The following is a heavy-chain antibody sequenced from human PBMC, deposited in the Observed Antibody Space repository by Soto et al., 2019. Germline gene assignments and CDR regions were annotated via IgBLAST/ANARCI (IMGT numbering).Heavy chain of an antibody. J-gene: IGHJ4*02. CDR1: GGTFSSYP. CDR2: INAGNGNT. V-gene: IGHV1-3*01. D-gene: IGHD2-21*01. CDR3: ARGGEPIDY. Sequence: APVKVSCKASGGTFSSYPMHWVRQAPGQRLEWMGWINAGNGNTKYSQKFQGRVTITRDTSASTAYMELSSLRSEDTAVYYCARGGEPIDYWGQGTLVTAPQ.